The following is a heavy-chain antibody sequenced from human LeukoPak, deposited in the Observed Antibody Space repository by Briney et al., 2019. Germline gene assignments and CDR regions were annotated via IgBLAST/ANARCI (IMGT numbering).Heavy chain of an antibody. D-gene: IGHD5/OR15-5a*01. Sequence: GASVKVSCKASGYTFTNYYIHWVRPAPGQGPEWMGWVTPNSGATNIAQKFQDRVAMTTDTSISTAYMDLSRLRPDDTAVYFCARGLPGTSPGFDYWGQGTLVIASS. J-gene: IGHJ4*02. CDR3: ARGLPGTSPGFDY. CDR2: VTPNSGAT. V-gene: IGHV1-2*02. CDR1: GYTFTNYY.